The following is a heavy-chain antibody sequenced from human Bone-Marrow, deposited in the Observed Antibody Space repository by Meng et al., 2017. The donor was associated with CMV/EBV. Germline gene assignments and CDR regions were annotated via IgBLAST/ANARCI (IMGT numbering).Heavy chain of an antibody. Sequence: SETLSLTCTVSGGSISSSTHYWGWIRQPPGKGLEWIGSVYYSGSTNYNPSLKSRVTISADTSRNQFSLKVSSVTAADTAVYYCARGAGLDYWGQGTLVTVSS. V-gene: IGHV4-39*07. CDR1: GGSISSSTHY. CDR2: VYYSGST. CDR3: ARGAGLDY. J-gene: IGHJ4*02.